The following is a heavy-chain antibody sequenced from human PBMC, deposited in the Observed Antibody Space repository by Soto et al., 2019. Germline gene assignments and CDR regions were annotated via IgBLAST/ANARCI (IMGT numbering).Heavy chain of an antibody. Sequence: QVQLVQSGAEVKKPGSSVKVSCKASGGTFSSYTISWVRQAPGQGLEWMGRIIPILGIANYAQKFQGRVTITADKSTSTAYMELSSLRSEDTAVYYCARRGGITAYDYGMYVWGQGTTVTVSS. CDR3: ARRGGITAYDYGMYV. CDR1: GGTFSSYT. D-gene: IGHD1-26*01. V-gene: IGHV1-69*02. J-gene: IGHJ6*02. CDR2: IIPILGIA.